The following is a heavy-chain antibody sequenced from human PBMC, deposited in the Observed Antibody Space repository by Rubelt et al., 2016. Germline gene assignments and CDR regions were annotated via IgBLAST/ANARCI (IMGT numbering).Heavy chain of an antibody. J-gene: IGHJ4*02. Sequence: MNWVRQAPGKGLEWVAVIWNDGSNKYYADSVKGRFTISRDNSKNTLYLQMNSLRAEDTAVYYCARGSMTTVTKRGYFDYWGQGTLVTVSS. CDR2: IWNDGSNK. CDR3: ARGSMTTVTKRGYFDY. V-gene: IGHV3-33*01. D-gene: IGHD4-17*01.